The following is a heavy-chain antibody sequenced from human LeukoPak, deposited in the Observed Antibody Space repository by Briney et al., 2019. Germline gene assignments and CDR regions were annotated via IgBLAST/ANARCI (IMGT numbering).Heavy chain of an antibody. D-gene: IGHD2/OR15-2a*01. J-gene: IGHJ6*02. CDR2: ISGSASST. Sequence: GGSLRLSCAASGFTFSSYAMSWVRQAPGEGLEWVSAISGSASSTYYADSVKGRFTISRDNSKNTLYLQMNSLRADDTAVYYCALYRITYYGMDVWGQGTTVTVSS. CDR1: GFTFSSYA. V-gene: IGHV3-23*01. CDR3: ALYRITYYGMDV.